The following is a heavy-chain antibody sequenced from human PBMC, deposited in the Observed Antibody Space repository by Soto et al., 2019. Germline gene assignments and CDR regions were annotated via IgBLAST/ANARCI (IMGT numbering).Heavy chain of an antibody. D-gene: IGHD3-22*01. CDR1: GFTFTSSA. CDR2: IVVGSGNT. J-gene: IGHJ4*02. Sequence: ASVKVSCKASGFTFTSSAVQWVRQARGQRLEWIGWIVVGSGNTNYAQKFQERVTITRDMSTSTAYMELSSLRSEDTAVYYCAADPSSSGYLDYWGQGTLVTVSS. V-gene: IGHV1-58*01. CDR3: AADPSSSGYLDY.